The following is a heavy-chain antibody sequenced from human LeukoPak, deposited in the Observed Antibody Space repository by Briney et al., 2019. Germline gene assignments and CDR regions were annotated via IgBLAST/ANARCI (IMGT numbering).Heavy chain of an antibody. CDR2: ISSGGST. CDR1: GFTVSSNY. CDR3: ARDFSGSYDY. D-gene: IGHD1-26*01. V-gene: IGHV3-53*01. Sequence: GGSLRLSCAASGFTVSSNYMSWVRQAPGKGLEWVSVISSGGSTYYADSVEGRFTISRDNSKNTLYLQMNSLRAEDTAVYYCARDFSGSYDYGGQGTLVTVSS. J-gene: IGHJ4*02.